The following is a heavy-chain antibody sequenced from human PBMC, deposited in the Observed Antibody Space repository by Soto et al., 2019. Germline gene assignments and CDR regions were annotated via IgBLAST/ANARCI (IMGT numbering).Heavy chain of an antibody. CDR2: IRSKANSYAT. V-gene: IGHV3-73*01. Sequence: EVQLVECGGGLVQPGGSLKLSCAASGFTFSGSAMHWVRQASGKGLEWVGRIRSKANSYATAYAASVKGRFTISRDDSKNTAYLQMNSLKTEDTAVYYCTRHGYYYDSSGISWGQGTLVTVSS. J-gene: IGHJ5*02. CDR3: TRHGYYYDSSGIS. D-gene: IGHD3-22*01. CDR1: GFTFSGSA.